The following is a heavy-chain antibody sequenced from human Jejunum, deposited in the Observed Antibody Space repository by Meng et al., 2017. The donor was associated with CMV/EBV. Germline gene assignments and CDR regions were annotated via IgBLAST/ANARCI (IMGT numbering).Heavy chain of an antibody. CDR2: INIDGSSA. D-gene: IGHD6-6*01. CDR1: GFTFRSYS. J-gene: IGHJ4*02. Sequence: FGFTFRSYSVHLVRPSPGQGLLWVARINIDGSSATYVDPFKGRFTVSSDNAKNPLYLQMNSLRAEDTALYYCASDNRNMAALCDYWGQGTLVTVSS. CDR3: ASDNRNMAALCDY. V-gene: IGHV3-74*01.